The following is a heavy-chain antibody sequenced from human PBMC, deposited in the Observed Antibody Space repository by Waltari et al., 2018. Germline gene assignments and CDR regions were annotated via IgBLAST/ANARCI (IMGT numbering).Heavy chain of an antibody. Sequence: QVQLVQSGAEVKKPGASVKVSCKASGYTFTGYYMHWVRQAPGQGLEWMGWINPNSGGTNYAQKFQGRVTMTRDTSISTAYMELSRLRSDDTAVYYCARDLSTVTLAGWFDPWGQGTLVTVSS. D-gene: IGHD4-4*01. CDR3: ARDLSTVTLAGWFDP. CDR1: GYTFTGYY. CDR2: INPNSGGT. V-gene: IGHV1-2*02. J-gene: IGHJ5*02.